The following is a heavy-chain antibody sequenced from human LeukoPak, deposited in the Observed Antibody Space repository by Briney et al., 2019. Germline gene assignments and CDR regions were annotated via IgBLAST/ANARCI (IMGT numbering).Heavy chain of an antibody. V-gene: IGHV3-23*01. Sequence: PGGSLRLSCEASGFTFGSHAMYWVRQASGKGLEWVAGIFGSGGSPHYADSVKGRFTISRDNSRNTVYLQINSLRADDTAVYYCGKTTVGYSSGQKPAWPVDYWGQGTLVTVSS. D-gene: IGHD5-18*01. CDR3: GKTTVGYSSGQKPAWPVDY. CDR1: GFTFGSHA. CDR2: IFGSGGSP. J-gene: IGHJ4*02.